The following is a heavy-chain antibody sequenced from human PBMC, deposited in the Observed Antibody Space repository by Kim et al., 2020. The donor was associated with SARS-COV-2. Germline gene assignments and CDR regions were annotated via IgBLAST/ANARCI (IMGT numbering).Heavy chain of an antibody. Sequence: TLSTPSLKSRVTMSSDMSKNQFALELTSVTAADTALYYCARYGSGGTYFDYWGQGTLVTVSS. J-gene: IGHJ4*02. D-gene: IGHD6-19*01. CDR2: T. CDR3: ARYGSGGTYFDY. V-gene: IGHV4-59*10.